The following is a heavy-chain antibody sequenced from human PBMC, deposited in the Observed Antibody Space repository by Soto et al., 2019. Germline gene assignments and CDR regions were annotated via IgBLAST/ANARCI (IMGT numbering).Heavy chain of an antibody. CDR3: ARDFGFLGPNNDPRLAY. V-gene: IGHV3-33*01. D-gene: IGHD3-10*01. CDR2: TWYDGSNK. J-gene: IGHJ4*02. Sequence: PGGSLRLSCAASGFTFSSYGMHWVRQAPGKGLEWVAVTWYDGSNKYYADSVKGRFTISRDNSKNTLYLQMNSLRAEDTAVYYCARDFGFLGPNNDPRLAYWGQGTLVTVSS. CDR1: GFTFSSYG.